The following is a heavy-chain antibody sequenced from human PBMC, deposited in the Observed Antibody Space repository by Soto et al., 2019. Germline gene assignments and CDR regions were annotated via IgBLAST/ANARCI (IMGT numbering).Heavy chain of an antibody. Sequence: PSETLSLTCAVYGGSFSGYYWSWIRQPPGKGLEWIGEINHSGSTNYNPSLKSRVTISVDTSKNQFSLSLTSVTAADTAVYYCAREYTYGSNFFDCWGQGALVTVS. D-gene: IGHD2-2*02. CDR3: AREYTYGSNFFDC. CDR2: INHSGST. CDR1: GGSFSGYY. V-gene: IGHV4-34*01. J-gene: IGHJ4*02.